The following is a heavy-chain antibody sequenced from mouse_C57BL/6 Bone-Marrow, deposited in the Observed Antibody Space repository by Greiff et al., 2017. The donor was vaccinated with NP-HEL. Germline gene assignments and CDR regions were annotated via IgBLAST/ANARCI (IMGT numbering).Heavy chain of an antibody. CDR1: GYTFTDYY. CDR2: IYPGSGNT. D-gene: IGHD2-3*01. Sequence: VQLQQSGAELVRPGASVKLSCKASGYTFTDYYINWVKQRPGQGLEWIARIYPGSGNTYYNEKFKGKATLTAEKSSSTAYMQLSSLTSEDSAVYFCARSGWLGDYWGQGTTLTVSS. V-gene: IGHV1-76*01. J-gene: IGHJ2*01. CDR3: ARSGWLGDY.